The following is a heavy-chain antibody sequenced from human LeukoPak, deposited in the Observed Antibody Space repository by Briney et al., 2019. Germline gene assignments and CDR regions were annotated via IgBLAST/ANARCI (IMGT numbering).Heavy chain of an antibody. CDR3: AKDREIRYGAYDLGDD. J-gene: IGHJ4*02. CDR2: ISGSGGST. V-gene: IGHV3-23*01. Sequence: GGSLRLSCAVSGFTSSGDWMHWVRQAPGKGPEWVSAISGSGGSTYYAGSVKGRFTISRDNSKNTLYLEMNTLRAEDTAVYYCAKDREIRYGAYDLGDDWGQGTLVTVSS. D-gene: IGHD5-12*01. CDR1: GFTSSGDW.